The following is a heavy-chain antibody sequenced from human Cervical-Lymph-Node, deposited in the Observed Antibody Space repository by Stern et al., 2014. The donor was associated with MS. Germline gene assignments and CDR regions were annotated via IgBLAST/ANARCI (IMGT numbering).Heavy chain of an antibody. CDR2: ISAYNGNT. J-gene: IGHJ4*02. V-gene: IGHV1-18*04. CDR1: GYTFTSYG. Sequence: QVQLVQSGAEVKKPGASVKVSCKASGYTFTSYGISWVRQAPGQGLEWMGWISAYNGNTNYAQKLQGRVTMTTDTSTSTAYMELRSLRSDDTAVYYCARMIDYDFWSGYLNALFDYWGQGTLVTVSS. CDR3: ARMIDYDFWSGYLNALFDY. D-gene: IGHD3-3*01.